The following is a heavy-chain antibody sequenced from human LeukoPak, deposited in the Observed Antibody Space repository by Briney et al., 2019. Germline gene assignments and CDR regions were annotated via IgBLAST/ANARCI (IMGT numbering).Heavy chain of an antibody. J-gene: IGHJ3*02. V-gene: IGHV3-49*04. Sequence: GGSLRLSCTASGFTFGDYAMSWVRQAPGKGLEWVGFIRSKAYGGTTEYAASVKGRFTISRDGSKSIAYLQMNSLKTEDTAVYYCTRRKRGSGAFDIWGQGTMVTVSS. CDR3: TRRKRGSGAFDI. CDR2: IRSKAYGGTT. CDR1: GFTFGDYA.